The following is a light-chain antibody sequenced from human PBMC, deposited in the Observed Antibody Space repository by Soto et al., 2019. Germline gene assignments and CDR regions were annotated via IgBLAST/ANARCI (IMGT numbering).Light chain of an antibody. Sequence: EIVMTQSPGTLSVSPGERATLSCRASQSVSITLAWYQQKPVQAPRLLIYDASTRATGIPARFSGSGSGTEFTLTISSLQSTDFAVYYCHQYNNWHPLTFGGGTKVEIK. J-gene: IGKJ4*01. CDR1: QSVSIT. CDR3: HQYNNWHPLT. CDR2: DAS. V-gene: IGKV3D-15*01.